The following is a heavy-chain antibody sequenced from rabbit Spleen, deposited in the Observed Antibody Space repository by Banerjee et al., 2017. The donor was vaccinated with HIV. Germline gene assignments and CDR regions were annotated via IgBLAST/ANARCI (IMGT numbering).Heavy chain of an antibody. J-gene: IGHJ6*01. CDR2: IDSGSSGFA. CDR1: GVSFSSSSY. Sequence: QSLEESGGDLVKPGASLTLTCTASGVSFSSSSYMFWVRQAPGKGLEWFACIDSGSSGFAYFATWALGRFTISKASSTTVTLQLNSLTAADAATYFCARDPNYASGHYSYSFWGPGTLVTVS. D-gene: IGHD1-1*01. V-gene: IGHV1S40*01. CDR3: ARDPNYASGHYSYSF.